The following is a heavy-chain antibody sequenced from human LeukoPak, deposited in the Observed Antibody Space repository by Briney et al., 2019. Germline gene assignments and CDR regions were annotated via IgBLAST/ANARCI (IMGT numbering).Heavy chain of an antibody. CDR2: ISWNSGSI. V-gene: IGHV3-9*01. Sequence: QPGRSLRLSCAASGFTFDDYAMHWVRQAPGKGLEWVSGISWNSGSIGYADSVKGRFTISRDNAKNSLYLQMNSLRAEDTAVYYCATHYGSGSYYNAPPYHFDYWGQGTLVTVSS. CDR1: GFTFDDYA. J-gene: IGHJ4*02. CDR3: ATHYGSGSYYNAPPYHFDY. D-gene: IGHD3-10*01.